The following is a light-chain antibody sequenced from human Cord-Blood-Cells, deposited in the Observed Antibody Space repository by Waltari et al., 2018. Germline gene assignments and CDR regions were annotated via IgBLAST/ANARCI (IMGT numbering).Light chain of an antibody. CDR2: DAS. CDR3: QQYDNLPYS. CDR1: QDISNY. J-gene: IGKJ2*03. Sequence: DIQMTQSPSSLSASVGDRVTITCQASQDISNYLNWYQQKPGKAPKLLIYDASNLETGFPSRFSGRGSETDFTFTISSLQPADIATHYCQQYDNLPYSFGQGTKLEIK. V-gene: IGKV1-33*01.